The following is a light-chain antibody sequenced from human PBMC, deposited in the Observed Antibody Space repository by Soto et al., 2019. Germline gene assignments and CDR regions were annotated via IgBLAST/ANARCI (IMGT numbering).Light chain of an antibody. J-gene: IGKJ4*01. Sequence: DIQMTQSPSSLSASLGDRVTITFRASQSISNFLNWFQHKPGKAPKVLISAASTLQSGVPSRFSGSVSGTDFTLTISSLQPEDSASYYCQQYYNSVLTFGGGTKVDIK. CDR3: QQYYNSVLT. CDR1: QSISNF. CDR2: AAS. V-gene: IGKV1-39*01.